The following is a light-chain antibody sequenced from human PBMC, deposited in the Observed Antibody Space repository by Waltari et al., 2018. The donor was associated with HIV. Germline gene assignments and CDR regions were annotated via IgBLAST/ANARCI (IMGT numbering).Light chain of an antibody. V-gene: IGLV1-40*01. CDR1: SSNIGAGFD. Sequence: QSMPTQPPSVSGAPGQRVTISCTGNSSNIGAGFDVHWYQQLPETAPKLLIYGDTNRPSGVPDRFSGSKSGTSASLAITGLQAEDEADYYCQSYDSGLSVVFGGGTKLTVL. J-gene: IGLJ3*02. CDR3: QSYDSGLSVV. CDR2: GDT.